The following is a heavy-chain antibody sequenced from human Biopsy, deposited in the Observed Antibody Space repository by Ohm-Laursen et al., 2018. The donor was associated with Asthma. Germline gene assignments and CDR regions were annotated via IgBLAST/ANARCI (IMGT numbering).Heavy chain of an antibody. CDR1: GYTFNSAG. D-gene: IGHD3-10*01. Sequence: SVKASCKTSGYTFNSAGITWVRQAPGQGLEWMGWISVYNGNTKVAQKLQDRVTMITDTSTSTAYMELRSLRSDNTAVYFCARAVDYSHYYGIDVWGQGTTVTVS. CDR3: ARAVDYSHYYGIDV. V-gene: IGHV1-18*01. J-gene: IGHJ6*02. CDR2: ISVYNGNT.